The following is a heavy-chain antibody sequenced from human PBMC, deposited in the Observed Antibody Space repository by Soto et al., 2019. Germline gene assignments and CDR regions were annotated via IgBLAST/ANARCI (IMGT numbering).Heavy chain of an antibody. CDR1: GFTFSSYA. D-gene: IGHD1-7*01. CDR2: ISGSGGST. Sequence: GGSLRLSCAASGFTFSSYAMSWVRQAPGKGLEWVSAISGSGGSTYYADSVKGRFTISRDNSKNTLYLQMNSLRAEDTAVYYCAKVRPQTGTTFSLYYYYYMDVWGKGTTVTVSS. CDR3: AKVRPQTGTTFSLYYYYYMDV. J-gene: IGHJ6*03. V-gene: IGHV3-23*01.